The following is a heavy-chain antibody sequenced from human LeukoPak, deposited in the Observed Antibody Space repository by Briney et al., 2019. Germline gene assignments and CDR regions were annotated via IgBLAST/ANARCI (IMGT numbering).Heavy chain of an antibody. CDR3: AREGYYYESSGYYYGY. D-gene: IGHD3-22*01. Sequence: GASVKVSCKASGYTLTGYYMHWVRQAPGQGLEWMRWINPNSGGTNYAQKFQGRVTMTRDTSISTAYMELSRLRSDDTAVYYCAREGYYYESSGYYYGYWGQGTLVTVSS. V-gene: IGHV1-2*02. CDR2: INPNSGGT. J-gene: IGHJ4*02. CDR1: GYTLTGYY.